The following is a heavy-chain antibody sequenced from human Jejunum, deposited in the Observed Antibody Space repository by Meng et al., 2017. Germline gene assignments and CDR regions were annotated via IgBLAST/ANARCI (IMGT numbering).Heavy chain of an antibody. CDR1: GDSLNNTPYY. CDR3: ASDQYASAWFKY. J-gene: IGHJ4*02. Sequence: QRQRKESGPGLVKPSETLSLTCTASGDSLNNTPYYLGWVRQPPGEVLEWLGSISYSGNTYYNPSLKSRVTISVDTSKNQFSLKVTSVTAADTAVYYCASDQYASAWFKYWGQGALVTVSS. V-gene: IGHV4-39*07. D-gene: IGHD2-2*01. CDR2: ISYSGNT.